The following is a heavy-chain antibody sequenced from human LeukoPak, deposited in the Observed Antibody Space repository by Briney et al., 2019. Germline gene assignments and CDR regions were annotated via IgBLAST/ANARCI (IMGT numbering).Heavy chain of an antibody. D-gene: IGHD6-19*01. J-gene: IGHJ4*02. CDR2: IWYDGSNK. CDR3: ARGGYSSGWDEDHYDY. Sequence: QPGRSLRLSCAASGFTFSSYGMHWVRQAPGKGLEWVAVIWYDGSNKYYADSVKGRFTISRDNSKNTLYLQMNSLRAEDTAVYYCARGGYSSGWDEDHYDYWGQGTLVTVSS. CDR1: GFTFSSYG. V-gene: IGHV3-33*01.